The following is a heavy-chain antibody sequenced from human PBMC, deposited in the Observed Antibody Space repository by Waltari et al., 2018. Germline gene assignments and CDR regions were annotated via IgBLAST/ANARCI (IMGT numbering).Heavy chain of an antibody. CDR3: ARWFHGDAPSHFDY. Sequence: QVQLQESGPGLVKPSETLSLTCAVSGSSFSSGYYWGWIRQPPGKRLEFSRSIYHSGTTYYDPSLKSRVTMLLYPSKPQFSLMLRVVTAADTAVYFCARWFHGDAPSHFDYWGQGTLVTVSS. D-gene: IGHD2-21*02. CDR2: IYHSGTT. J-gene: IGHJ4*02. V-gene: IGHV4-38-2*01. CDR1: GSSFSSGYY.